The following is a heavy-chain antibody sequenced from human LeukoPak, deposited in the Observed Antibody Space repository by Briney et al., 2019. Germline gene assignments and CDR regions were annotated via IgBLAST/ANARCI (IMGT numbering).Heavy chain of an antibody. CDR3: AKGSYDSSGYYGY. Sequence: GGSLRLSCAASGFTFSSYAMSWVRQAPGKGLDWFSAISGIGGSTYYADSVKGRFTISRDNSKNTLYLQMNSLRAEDTAVYYCAKGSYDSSGYYGYWGQGTLVTVSS. V-gene: IGHV3-23*01. CDR1: GFTFSSYA. J-gene: IGHJ4*02. CDR2: ISGIGGST. D-gene: IGHD3-22*01.